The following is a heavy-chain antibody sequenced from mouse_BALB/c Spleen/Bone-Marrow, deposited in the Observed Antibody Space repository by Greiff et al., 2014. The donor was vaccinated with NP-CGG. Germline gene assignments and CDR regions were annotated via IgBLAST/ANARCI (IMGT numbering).Heavy chain of an antibody. CDR3: ASYYYGSSYGLAY. CDR2: IDPANGNT. J-gene: IGHJ3*01. CDR1: GFNIKDTY. D-gene: IGHD1-1*01. V-gene: IGHV14-3*02. Sequence: EVQLQQSGAELVKPGASVKLSCTASGFNIKDTYMHWVKQRPEQGLEWIGRIDPANGNTKYDPKFQGKATITADTSSNTAYLQLSSLTSEDTAVYYCASYYYGSSYGLAYWGQGTLVTVSA.